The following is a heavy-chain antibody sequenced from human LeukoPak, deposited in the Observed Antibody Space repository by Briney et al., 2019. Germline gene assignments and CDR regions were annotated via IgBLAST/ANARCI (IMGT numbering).Heavy chain of an antibody. V-gene: IGHV1-2*02. J-gene: IGHJ5*02. CDR1: GYTFTGCY. CDR3: ARAERPRYWFDP. D-gene: IGHD1-1*01. CDR2: INPNSGGT. Sequence: ASVKVSCKASGYTFTGCYMHWVRQAPGQGLEWMGWINPNSGGTNYAQKFQGRVTMTRDTSISTAYMELSRLRSDDTAVYYCARAERPRYWFDPWGQGTLVTVSS.